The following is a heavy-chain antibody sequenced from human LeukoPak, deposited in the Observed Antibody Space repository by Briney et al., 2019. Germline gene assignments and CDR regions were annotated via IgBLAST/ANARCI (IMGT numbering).Heavy chain of an antibody. CDR2: IIPIFGTA. V-gene: IGHV1-69*05. D-gene: IGHD4-23*01. CDR3: ARAMPMVVTLPGKYYFDY. CDR1: GGTFSSYA. Sequence: KASGGTFSSYAISWVRQAPGQGLEWMGGIIPIFGTANYAQKFQGRVTITTDESTSTAYMELSSLRSEDTAVYYCARAMPMVVTLPGKYYFDYWGQGTLVTVSS. J-gene: IGHJ4*02.